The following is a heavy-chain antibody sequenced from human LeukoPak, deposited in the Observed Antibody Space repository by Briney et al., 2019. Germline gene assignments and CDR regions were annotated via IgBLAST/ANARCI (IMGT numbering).Heavy chain of an antibody. D-gene: IGHD3-10*01. CDR2: IYYSGST. CDR3: ARRFRGGIDY. V-gene: IGHV4-59*08. J-gene: IGHJ4*02. Sequence: SETLSLTCTVSGGSISSYYWSWIRQPPGKGLEWIGYIYYSGSTNYNPSLKSRVTISVDTSKNQFSLKLSSVTAADTAVYYCARRFRGGIDYWGQGTQVTVSS. CDR1: GGSISSYY.